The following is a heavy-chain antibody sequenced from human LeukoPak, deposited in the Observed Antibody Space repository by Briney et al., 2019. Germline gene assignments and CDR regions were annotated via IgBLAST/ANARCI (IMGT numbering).Heavy chain of an antibody. J-gene: IGHJ4*02. Sequence: PSQTLSLTSTVSGDSIGSAPYYWSWVRQTAGRELEWIGNIDSTGTTKYNPSVKTRVSMSLDASKNQFALQLRSVTATDTAVFYCARQSGRLLDIWGQGILVTVSS. D-gene: IGHD3-9*01. CDR2: IDSTGTT. CDR1: GDSIGSAPYY. V-gene: IGHV4-61*09. CDR3: ARQSGRLLDI.